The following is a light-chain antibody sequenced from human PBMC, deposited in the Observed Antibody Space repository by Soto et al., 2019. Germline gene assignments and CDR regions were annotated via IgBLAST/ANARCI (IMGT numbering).Light chain of an antibody. CDR1: QSVSTSY. Sequence: EIVLTQSPGTLSLSPGERATLSCRASQSVSTSYLAWYPQKPGQAPRLLIYRASSRATGIPNRFSGSGSWTDFTLTSSRQEPEDFAVYCCQQYGCSPDTFGQGTKLEIK. CDR2: RAS. V-gene: IGKV3-20*01. CDR3: QQYGCSPDT. J-gene: IGKJ2*01.